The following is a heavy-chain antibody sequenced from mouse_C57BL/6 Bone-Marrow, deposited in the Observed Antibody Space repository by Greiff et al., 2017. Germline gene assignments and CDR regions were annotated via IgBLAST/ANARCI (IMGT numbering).Heavy chain of an antibody. CDR2: IHPNSGST. D-gene: IGHD1-1*01. CDR3: AIEKITTVVAKTAYWYFDV. Sequence: QVQLQQPGAELVKPGASVKLSCKASGYTFTSYWMHWVKQRPGQGLEWIGMIHPNSGSTNYNEKFKSKATLTVDKSSSTAYMQLSSLTSEYSAVYYCAIEKITTVVAKTAYWYFDVWGTGTTVTVSS. J-gene: IGHJ1*03. CDR1: GYTFTSYW. V-gene: IGHV1-64*01.